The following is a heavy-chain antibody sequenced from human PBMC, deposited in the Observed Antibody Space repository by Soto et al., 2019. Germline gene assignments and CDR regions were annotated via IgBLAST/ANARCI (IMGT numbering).Heavy chain of an antibody. Sequence: ASVKVSCNASGYTFTSYYMHWVLQAPGQGLEWMGIINPSGGSTSYAQKFQGRVTMTRDTSTSTVYMELSSLRSEDTAVYYCATDHYYDIFTGHLPVWGQGTLVTVPS. CDR3: ATDHYYDIFTGHLPV. CDR1: GYTFTSYY. CDR2: INPSGGST. D-gene: IGHD3-9*01. J-gene: IGHJ4*03. V-gene: IGHV1-46*01.